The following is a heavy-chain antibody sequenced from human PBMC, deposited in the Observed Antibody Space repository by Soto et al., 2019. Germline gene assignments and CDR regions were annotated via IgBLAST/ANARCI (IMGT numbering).Heavy chain of an antibody. CDR3: ARRAETNGWNGFGADKYYFDF. V-gene: IGHV1-8*01. J-gene: IGHJ4*02. CDR2: MNPNTGNS. D-gene: IGHD1-1*01. Sequence: GASVKVSCKASGYTFTSYDIYWVRQATGQGHEWMGWMNPNTGNSGYAQKFQGRVTMTSDTSISTAHMELSSLRSEDTAVYYCARRAETNGWNGFGADKYYFDFWGQGTLVTVSS. CDR1: GYTFTSYD.